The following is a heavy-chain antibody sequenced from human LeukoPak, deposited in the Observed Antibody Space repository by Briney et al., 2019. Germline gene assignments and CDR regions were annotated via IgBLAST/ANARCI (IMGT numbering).Heavy chain of an antibody. Sequence: SVKVSCKASGYTFTSYGISWVRQAPGQGLEWMGRIIPILGIANYAQKFQGRVTITADKSTSTAYMELSSLRSEDTAVYYCARDSYGSGSRYLNWFDPWGQGTLVTVSS. CDR2: IIPILGIA. J-gene: IGHJ5*02. D-gene: IGHD3-10*01. V-gene: IGHV1-69*04. CDR1: GYTFTSYG. CDR3: ARDSYGSGSRYLNWFDP.